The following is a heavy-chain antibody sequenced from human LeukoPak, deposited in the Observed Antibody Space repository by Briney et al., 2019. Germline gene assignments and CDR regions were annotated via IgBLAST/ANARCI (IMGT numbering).Heavy chain of an antibody. CDR3: ARTPSSSQGVYGMDV. D-gene: IGHD6-13*01. V-gene: IGHV1-69*04. J-gene: IGHJ6*02. Sequence: GSSVKVSCKASGGTFSSYAISWVRQAPGQGLEWMGRIIPILGIANYAQKFQGRVTITADKSTSTAYMELSSLRSEDTAVYYCARTPSSSQGVYGMDVWGQGTTVTVSS. CDR1: GGTFSSYA. CDR2: IIPILGIA.